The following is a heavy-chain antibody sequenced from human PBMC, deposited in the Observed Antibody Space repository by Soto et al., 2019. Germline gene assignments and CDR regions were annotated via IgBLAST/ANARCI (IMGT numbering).Heavy chain of an antibody. Sequence: GASVNVSCKASGYTFASYAISWMRQAPGQGLEWMGWISAYNGNTNYAQKLQGRVTMTTDTSTSTAYMELRRLRSDDTAVYYCARSNQVRLVLDYWGQGTLVTVSS. V-gene: IGHV1-18*01. CDR2: ISAYNGNT. D-gene: IGHD6-19*01. J-gene: IGHJ4*02. CDR1: GYTFASYA. CDR3: ARSNQVRLVLDY.